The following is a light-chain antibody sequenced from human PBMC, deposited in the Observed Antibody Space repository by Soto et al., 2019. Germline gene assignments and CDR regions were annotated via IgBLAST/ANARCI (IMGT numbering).Light chain of an antibody. CDR1: QSVLYSSNNKNY. Sequence: DIVMTQSPDSLAVSLGERATINCKSSQSVLYSSNNKNYLAWYQQKPGQPPKLLIYWASTRESGVPDRFSGGGSGTDFTLTISSLQAEDVAVYYCQQYYITPFSFGPGTKVDIK. CDR3: QQYYITPFS. V-gene: IGKV4-1*01. CDR2: WAS. J-gene: IGKJ3*01.